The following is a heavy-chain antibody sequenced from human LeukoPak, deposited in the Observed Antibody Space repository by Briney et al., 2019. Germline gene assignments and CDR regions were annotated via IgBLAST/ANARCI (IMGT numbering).Heavy chain of an antibody. J-gene: IGHJ6*04. CDR1: GFTFSSYA. V-gene: IGHV3-64D*06. D-gene: IGHD3-10*01. CDR2: IRSNGGST. CDR3: ENLGDGSGSYYHKNEDYYYYGMDV. Sequence: GGSLRLSCSASGFTFSSYAMHWVRQAPGKGLECVSAIRSNGGSTYYADSVKGRFTISRDNSKNTLYLQMRSLRAEDTAVYYCENLGDGSGSYYHKNEDYYYYGMDVWGKGTTVTVPS.